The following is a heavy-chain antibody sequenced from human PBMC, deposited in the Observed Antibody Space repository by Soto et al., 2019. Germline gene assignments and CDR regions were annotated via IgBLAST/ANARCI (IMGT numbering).Heavy chain of an antibody. Sequence: SENLSLTCIVSGEAISSSSYYWGWIRQPPGKGLEWIGCIYYSGRTYYNPSFKSRVTISIDTSKNQFSLKLSSVTATDTAVYYCARQRTTVVTQAYFDHWGQGALVTVSS. D-gene: IGHD2-21*02. V-gene: IGHV4-39*01. CDR1: GEAISSSSYY. J-gene: IGHJ4*02. CDR3: ARQRTTVVTQAYFDH. CDR2: IYYSGRT.